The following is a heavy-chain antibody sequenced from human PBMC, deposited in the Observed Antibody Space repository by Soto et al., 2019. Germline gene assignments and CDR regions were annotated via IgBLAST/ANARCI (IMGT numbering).Heavy chain of an antibody. V-gene: IGHV3-64D*06. CDR1: GFTFSSYA. J-gene: IGHJ4*02. CDR2: ISSNGGST. Sequence: PGGALRRSCSAPGFTFSSYAMHWVRQAPGKVLEYVSAISSNGGSTYSADSVKGRFTISRDNTKNTLILQMSILRPDYTFVYYCVKDVGGYSGYAFDYWGQGTLVTVSS. CDR3: VKDVGGYSGYAFDY. D-gene: IGHD5-12*01.